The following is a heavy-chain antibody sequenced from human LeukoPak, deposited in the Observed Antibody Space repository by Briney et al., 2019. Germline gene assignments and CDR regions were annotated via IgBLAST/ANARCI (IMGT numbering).Heavy chain of an antibody. Sequence: GASVKVSCKASGGTFSSYAISWVRQAPGQGLEWMGGIIPIFGTANYAQKFQGRVTITADESTSTAYMELSSLRSEDTAVYYCARDKRVMIGVTHPFHDAFDIWGQGTMVTVSS. V-gene: IGHV1-69*13. D-gene: IGHD2-21*01. CDR2: IIPIFGTA. CDR1: GGTFSSYA. CDR3: ARDKRVMIGVTHPFHDAFDI. J-gene: IGHJ3*02.